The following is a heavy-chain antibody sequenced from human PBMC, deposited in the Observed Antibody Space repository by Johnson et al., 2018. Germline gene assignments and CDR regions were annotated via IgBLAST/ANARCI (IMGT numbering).Heavy chain of an antibody. CDR2: FAGTSVNT. CDR3: AKCPGNSSGWYEFFHH. Sequence: VRLVQAGGGLVQPGGSLGLSCAASGFTFNRYAMSWVRQAPGRGLEWVSTFAGTSVNTYYADSVRGRFTISRNHTKNTLFLQMDCLRAADTAVYYCAKCPGNSSGWYEFFHHWGQVTRVTVSS. J-gene: IGHJ1*01. V-gene: IGHV3-23*04. CDR1: GFTFNRYA. D-gene: IGHD6-19*01.